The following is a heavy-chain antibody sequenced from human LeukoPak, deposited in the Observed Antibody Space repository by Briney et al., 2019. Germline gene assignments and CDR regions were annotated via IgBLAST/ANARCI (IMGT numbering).Heavy chain of an antibody. J-gene: IGHJ6*02. V-gene: IGHV1-8*01. Sequence: GASVKVSCKASGYTFTSYDINWVRQATGQGLKWMGWMNPNSGNTGYAQKFQGRVTMTRNTSISTAYMELSSLRSEDTAVYYCARGRVRCSSTSCYLGPYYYYYGMDVWGQGTTVTVSS. CDR2: MNPNSGNT. CDR1: GYTFTSYD. D-gene: IGHD2-2*01. CDR3: ARGRVRCSSTSCYLGPYYYYYGMDV.